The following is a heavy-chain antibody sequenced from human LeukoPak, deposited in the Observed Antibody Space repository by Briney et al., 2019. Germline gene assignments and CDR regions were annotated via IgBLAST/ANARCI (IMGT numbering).Heavy chain of an antibody. Sequence: PGGSLRLACAVSGPTSSRNFTSWARHTPEKGLEWVANIKQDGSEKNHVDSVKARFTISRDNAKNSLFLQMNSLRAEDTAIYYCASGAGWESGYWGQGTLVTVSS. J-gene: IGHJ4*02. V-gene: IGHV3-7*01. CDR1: GPTSSRNF. CDR3: ASGAGWESGY. D-gene: IGHD1-26*01. CDR2: IKQDGSEK.